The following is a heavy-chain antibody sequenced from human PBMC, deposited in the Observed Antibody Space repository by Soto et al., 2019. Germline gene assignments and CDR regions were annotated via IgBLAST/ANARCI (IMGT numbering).Heavy chain of an antibody. Sequence: QITLKESGPTLVKPTQTLTLTCTFSGFSLSTSGVGVGWIRQPPGKALEWLALIYWDDDRRYSPSLKSRLTFTKDTSQTQVVLTMTNMDPVDTATYYCAHRRTASGSYLNWLDPWGQGTLVTVSS. V-gene: IGHV2-5*02. CDR2: IYWDDDR. J-gene: IGHJ5*02. D-gene: IGHD3-10*01. CDR3: AHRRTASGSYLNWLDP. CDR1: GFSLSTSGVG.